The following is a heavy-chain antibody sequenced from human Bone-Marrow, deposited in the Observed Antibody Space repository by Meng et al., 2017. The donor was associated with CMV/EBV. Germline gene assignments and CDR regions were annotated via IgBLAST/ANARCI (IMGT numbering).Heavy chain of an antibody. D-gene: IGHD3-3*01. CDR1: GFTFSSYS. J-gene: IGHJ6*02. V-gene: IGHV3-48*04. CDR3: ARGGWDYDFWSGYHGGMDV. Sequence: GGSLRLSCAASGFTFSSYSMNWVRQAPGKGLEWVSYISSSSSTIYYADSVKGRFTISRDNAKNSLYLQINSLRAEDTAVYYCARGGWDYDFWSGYHGGMDVWGQGTTVTVSS. CDR2: ISSSSSTI.